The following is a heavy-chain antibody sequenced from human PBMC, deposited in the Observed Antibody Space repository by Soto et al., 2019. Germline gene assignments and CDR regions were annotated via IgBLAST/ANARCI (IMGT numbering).Heavy chain of an antibody. V-gene: IGHV1-69*13. CDR2: IVPVFGRP. CDR1: GVSFSNFG. J-gene: IGHJ4*02. D-gene: IGHD5-12*01. CDR3: AREGSGYNF. Sequence: SVKVSCKASGVSFSNFGISWVRQAPGQGLELMGGIVPVFGRPNYAQRFRGRLTITAXXXXXXGXMXLXSXXSDXTAVYYCAREGSGYNFWGQGTQVTVSS.